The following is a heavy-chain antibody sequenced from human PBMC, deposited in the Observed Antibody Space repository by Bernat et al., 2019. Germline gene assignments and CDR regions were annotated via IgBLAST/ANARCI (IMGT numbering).Heavy chain of an antibody. J-gene: IGHJ4*02. V-gene: IGHV3-33*01. D-gene: IGHD1-26*01. Sequence: QVQLVESGGGVVQPGRSLRLSCAASGFTFSSYGMHWVRQAPGKGLEWVAVIWYDGSNKYYADSVKGRFTISRDNSKNTLYLQMNSLRDEDTAVYYCAREGGSSPYFDYWGQGTLVTVSS. CDR1: GFTFSSYG. CDR3: AREGGSSPYFDY. CDR2: IWYDGSNK.